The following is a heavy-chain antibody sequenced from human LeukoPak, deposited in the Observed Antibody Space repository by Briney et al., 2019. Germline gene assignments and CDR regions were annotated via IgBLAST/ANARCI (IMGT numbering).Heavy chain of an antibody. Sequence: GGSLRLSCAASGLTFNSYEIHWVRQDPGKGLVWVSRINSDGSSTTYADSVRGRFTISRDNAKNTLYLRMNSLRAEDTAVYYCASTVGPNYFDSWGQGTLVTVSS. J-gene: IGHJ4*02. CDR3: ASTVGPNYFDS. CDR1: GLTFNSYE. V-gene: IGHV3-74*01. CDR2: INSDGSST.